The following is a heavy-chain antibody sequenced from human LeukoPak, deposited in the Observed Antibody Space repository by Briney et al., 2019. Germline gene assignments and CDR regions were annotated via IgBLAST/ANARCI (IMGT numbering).Heavy chain of an antibody. CDR1: GFSITTGHF. Sequence: SETLSLTCAVSGFSITTGHFWGWIRQTPGKGLDWIGGIYHTGETHYNPSLKSRVTISVDTSKNEFSLKVNSVTAADTAVYYCARGGGSSSWSPIDYWGQGTLVTVSS. CDR2: IYHTGET. CDR3: ARGGGSSSWSPIDY. V-gene: IGHV4-38-2*01. J-gene: IGHJ4*02. D-gene: IGHD6-13*01.